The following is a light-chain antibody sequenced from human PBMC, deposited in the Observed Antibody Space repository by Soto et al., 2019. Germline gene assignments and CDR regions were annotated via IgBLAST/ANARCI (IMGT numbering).Light chain of an antibody. Sequence: QSVLTQPPSVSAAPGQKVTISCSGSSTNIGSNYVSWYQQLPGTAPKLLIYDNGKRPSGVSNRFSGSKSGNTASLTISGLQADDEAYYYCCSYVGIRNFVFGGGTKVTVL. J-gene: IGLJ2*01. V-gene: IGLV1-51*01. CDR3: CSYVGIRNFV. CDR1: STNIGSNY. CDR2: DNG.